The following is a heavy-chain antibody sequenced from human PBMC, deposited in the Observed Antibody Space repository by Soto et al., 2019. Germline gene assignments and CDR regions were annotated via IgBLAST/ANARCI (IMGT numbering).Heavy chain of an antibody. Sequence: QVQLQQWGAGLLKPSETLSLTCAVYGGSFSGFYWSWVRQPPGKGLEWIGEINHSGSINQNVSLKSQVTISVDTSRNQFSLKLTSVTAADTAVYYCARIPSRHFYYYDGMDVWGQGTTVTVSS. CDR3: ARIPSRHFYYYDGMDV. CDR1: GGSFSGFY. D-gene: IGHD2-21*01. J-gene: IGHJ6*02. CDR2: INHSGSI. V-gene: IGHV4-34*01.